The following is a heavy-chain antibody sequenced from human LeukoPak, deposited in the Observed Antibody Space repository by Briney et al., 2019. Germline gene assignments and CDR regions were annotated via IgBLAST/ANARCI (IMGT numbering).Heavy chain of an antibody. CDR1: GFTFSRYS. D-gene: IGHD2-2*01. V-gene: IGHV3-48*02. CDR2: ISSSSSTK. J-gene: IGHJ4*02. CDR3: ARFSRADQYYFDY. Sequence: PGGSLRLSCAASGFTFSRYSMNWVRQAPGKGLEWVSYISSSSSTKYYADSVKGRFTISRDNAKSSLYLQMNSLRDEDTAVYYCARFSRADQYYFDYWGQGTLVTVSS.